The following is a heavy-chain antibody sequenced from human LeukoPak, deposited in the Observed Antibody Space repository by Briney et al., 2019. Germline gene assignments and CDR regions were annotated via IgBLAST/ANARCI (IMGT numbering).Heavy chain of an antibody. CDR2: INPNSGGT. J-gene: IGHJ5*02. D-gene: IGHD3-10*01. CDR3: ARMHYYDSGGSNWFDP. Sequence: GASVKVSCKASGYTFTGYYMHWVRQAPGQGLEWMGWINPNSGGTNYAQKFQGRVTMTRDTSISTAYMELSRLRSDDTAVYYCARMHYYDSGGSNWFDPWGQGTLVTVSS. V-gene: IGHV1-2*02. CDR1: GYTFTGYY.